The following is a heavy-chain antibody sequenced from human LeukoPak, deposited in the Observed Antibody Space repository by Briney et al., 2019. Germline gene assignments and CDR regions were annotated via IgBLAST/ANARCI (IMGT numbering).Heavy chain of an antibody. Sequence: SETLSLTCSVSGASISDSYWTWIRQPPGKTLEWIGYIYYTGDNDYNPSLKSRVTMSVDTSKSHLSLKLTSVTAAVTAVYYCARFTARAREIDYWGQGILVTVSS. CDR1: GASISDSY. CDR2: IYYTGDN. V-gene: IGHV4-59*08. CDR3: ARFTARAREIDY. J-gene: IGHJ4*02. D-gene: IGHD6-6*01.